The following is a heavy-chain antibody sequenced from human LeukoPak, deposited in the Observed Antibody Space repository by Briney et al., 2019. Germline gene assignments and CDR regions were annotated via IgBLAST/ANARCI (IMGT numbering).Heavy chain of an antibody. J-gene: IGHJ4*02. Sequence: PGGFLRLSCAASGFTFSSYAMSWVRQAPGKGLEWVSAISGSGGSTYYADSVKGRFTISRDNSKNTLYLQMNSLRAEDTAVYYCAKDLGRALTGPFDYWGQGTLVTVSS. CDR3: AKDLGRALTGPFDY. CDR2: ISGSGGST. D-gene: IGHD7-27*01. CDR1: GFTFSSYA. V-gene: IGHV3-23*01.